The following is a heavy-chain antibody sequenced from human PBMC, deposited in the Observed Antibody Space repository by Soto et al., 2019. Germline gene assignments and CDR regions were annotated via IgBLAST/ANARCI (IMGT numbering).Heavy chain of an antibody. J-gene: IGHJ6*02. V-gene: IGHV4-4*02. Sequence: SETLSLTCAVSGCSISSSNWWSWVHQPPGKGLEWIGVIYHSGSTNYNPSLKSRVTISVDKSKIQFSLKLNSVTAADSAVYYCARVSGTYYYGMHVWGQGTTVTVSS. CDR1: GCSISSSNW. CDR3: ARVSGTYYYGMHV. CDR2: IYHSGST.